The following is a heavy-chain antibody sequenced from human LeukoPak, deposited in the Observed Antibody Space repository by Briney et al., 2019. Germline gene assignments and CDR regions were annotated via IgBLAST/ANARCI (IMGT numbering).Heavy chain of an antibody. D-gene: IGHD3-22*01. CDR2: INHSGST. CDR3: VTYYFDSSGPKKNY. CDR1: GGSFSGYY. J-gene: IGHJ4*02. Sequence: PSGTLSLTCAVYGGSFSGYYWSWIRQPPGKGLEWIGEINHSGSTNYNPSLKSRVTISVDTSKKQFSLKLSSVTAADTAVYYCVTYYFDSSGPKKNYWGQGTLVTVPS. V-gene: IGHV4-34*01.